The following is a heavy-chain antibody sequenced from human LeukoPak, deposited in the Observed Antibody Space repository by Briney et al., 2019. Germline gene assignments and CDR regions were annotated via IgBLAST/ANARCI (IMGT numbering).Heavy chain of an antibody. CDR1: GYSFTSYC. Sequence: GESLKIACKVSGYSFTSYCIGWVRQMPGKGLEWMGIIYPGDSGPTYSPSFQGQVTISVDKSINTAYLQWSSLQASDTAMYYCGMSGDRVPLQDDVFDVWGQGTMVTVST. CDR2: IYPGDSGP. J-gene: IGHJ3*01. V-gene: IGHV5-51*01. CDR3: GMSGDRVPLQDDVFDV. D-gene: IGHD1-26*01.